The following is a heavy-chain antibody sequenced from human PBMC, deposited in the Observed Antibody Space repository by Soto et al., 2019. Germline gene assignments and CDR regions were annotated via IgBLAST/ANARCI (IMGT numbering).Heavy chain of an antibody. CDR2: IDPSDSYT. D-gene: IGHD3-22*01. CDR3: ARRGSYRSGYYAPFDY. J-gene: IGHJ4*02. V-gene: IGHV5-10-1*03. Sequence: EVQLVQSGAEVKKPGESLRISCKGSGYSFTSYWISWVRQMPGKGLEWMGRIDPSDSYTNYSPSFQGHVTISADKSISTAYLQWSSLKASDTAMYYCARRGSYRSGYYAPFDYWGQGTLVTVSS. CDR1: GYSFTSYW.